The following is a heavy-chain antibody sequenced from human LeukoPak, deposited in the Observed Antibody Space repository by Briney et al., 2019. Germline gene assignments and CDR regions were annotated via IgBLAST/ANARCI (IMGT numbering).Heavy chain of an antibody. CDR2: ISSSSSYI. J-gene: IGHJ3*01. CDR1: GFTFSSYS. CDR3: ARVGYYDSSGYRAFDV. D-gene: IGHD3-22*01. V-gene: IGHV3-21*01. Sequence: GGSLRLSCTASGFTFSSYSMNWVRQAPGKGLEWVSSISSSSSYIYYADSVKGRFTISRDNAKNSLYLQMNSLRAEDTAVYYCARVGYYDSSGYRAFDVWGQGTMVTVSS.